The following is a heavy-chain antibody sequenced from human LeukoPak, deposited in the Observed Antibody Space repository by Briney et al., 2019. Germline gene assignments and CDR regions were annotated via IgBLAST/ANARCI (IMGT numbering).Heavy chain of an antibody. J-gene: IGHJ4*02. CDR3: ARFRSPSYCGGDCYWSRRYFDY. V-gene: IGHV4-34*01. CDR2: INHSGST. D-gene: IGHD2-21*02. CDR1: GGSFSGYY. Sequence: SETLSLTCAVYGGSFSGYYWSWIRQPPGKGLEWIGEINHSGSTNYNPSLKSRVTISVDTSKNQFSLKLSSVTAADTAVYYCARFRSPSYCGGDCYWSRRYFDYWGQGTLVTVSS.